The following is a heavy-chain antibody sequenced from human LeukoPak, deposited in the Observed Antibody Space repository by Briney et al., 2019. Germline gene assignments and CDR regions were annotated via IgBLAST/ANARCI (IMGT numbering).Heavy chain of an antibody. CDR3: ARASMITFGGVIAKKASNFDY. Sequence: EASVKVSCKASGYTFTSYDINWVRQATGQGLEWMGWMNPNSGNTGYAQKFQGRVTMTRNTSISTAYMELSSLRSEDTAVYYCARASMITFGGVIAKKASNFDYWGQGTLVTVSS. CDR1: GYTFTSYD. J-gene: IGHJ4*02. D-gene: IGHD3-16*02. V-gene: IGHV1-8*01. CDR2: MNPNSGNT.